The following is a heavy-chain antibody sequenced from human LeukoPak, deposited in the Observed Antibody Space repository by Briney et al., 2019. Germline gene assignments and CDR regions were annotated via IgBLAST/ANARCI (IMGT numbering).Heavy chain of an antibody. CDR1: GGSISSSSYY. J-gene: IGHJ4*02. Sequence: SETLSLTCTVSGGSISSSSYYWGWLRQPPGMGLEWIGSIYYSGSTYYNPSLKSRVTISVDTSKNQFSLKLSSATAADTAVYYCARFPVPTNYGSGSSTTTNDYWGQGTLVTVSS. D-gene: IGHD3-10*01. CDR3: ARFPVPTNYGSGSSTTTNDY. CDR2: IYYSGST. V-gene: IGHV4-39*07.